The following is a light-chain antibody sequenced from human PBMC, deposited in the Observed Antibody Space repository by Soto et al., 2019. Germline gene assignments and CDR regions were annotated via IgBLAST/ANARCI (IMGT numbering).Light chain of an antibody. CDR1: SSDVGSYNL. CDR2: EGS. V-gene: IGLV2-23*03. Sequence: QSALTQPASVSGSPGQSITISCTGTSSDVGSYNLVSWYQQHPGKAPKLMIYEGSKRPSGVSNRFTGSKSGNTASLTISGLQAEDEADYYCCSYAGSSTFPFSVFGTGTKLTVL. CDR3: CSYAGSSTFPFSV. J-gene: IGLJ1*01.